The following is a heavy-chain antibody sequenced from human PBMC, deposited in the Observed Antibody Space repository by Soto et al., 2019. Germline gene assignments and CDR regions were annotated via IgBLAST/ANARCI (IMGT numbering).Heavy chain of an antibody. CDR2: ISSNGGST. Sequence: EVQLVESGGGLVQPGGSLRLSCAASGFTFSSYAMHWVRQAPGKGLEYVSAISSNGGSTYYANSVKGRFTISRDNSKNTLYLQMGSLRAEDMAVCYCARAGGRYGDYGDYWGQGTLVTVSS. D-gene: IGHD4-17*01. V-gene: IGHV3-64*01. CDR1: GFTFSSYA. J-gene: IGHJ4*02. CDR3: ARAGGRYGDYGDY.